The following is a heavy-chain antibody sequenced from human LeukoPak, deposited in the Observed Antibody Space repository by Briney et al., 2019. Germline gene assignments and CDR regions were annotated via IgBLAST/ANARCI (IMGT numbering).Heavy chain of an antibody. CDR3: TTTSLMVDADAFDI. J-gene: IGHJ3*02. CDR1: GFTFSNAW. D-gene: IGHD2-8*01. Sequence: GGSLRPSCAASGFTFSNAWMSWVRQAPGKGLEWVGRIKSKTDGGTTDYAAPVKGRFTISRDDSKNTLYLQMNSLKTEDTAVYYCTTTSLMVDADAFDIWGQGTMVTVSS. CDR2: IKSKTDGGTT. V-gene: IGHV3-15*01.